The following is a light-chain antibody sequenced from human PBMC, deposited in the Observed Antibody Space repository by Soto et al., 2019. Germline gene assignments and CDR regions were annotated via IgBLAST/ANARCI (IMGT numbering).Light chain of an antibody. CDR2: AKS. Sequence: EFVLTQFPDTLSLSPGERATLSCRASQSVNGDYLAWYRQKPGQAPSLLMYAKSTRATGIPDRFYGSGSGTDFTLTINRLEPEDFAVYYCQQYGDSPQTFGQGTKVDIK. J-gene: IGKJ1*01. V-gene: IGKV3-20*01. CDR3: QQYGDSPQT. CDR1: QSVNGDY.